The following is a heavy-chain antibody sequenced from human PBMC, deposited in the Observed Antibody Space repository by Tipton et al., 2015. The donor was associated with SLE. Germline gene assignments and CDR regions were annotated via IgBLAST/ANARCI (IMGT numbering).Heavy chain of an antibody. J-gene: IGHJ6*02. CDR1: GGSIRSSSSY. Sequence: LRLSCTVSGGSIRSSSSYWGWFRQHPGKGLEWIGHIYTSGRTKYNSSLKSRVTISVDTSKNQFSLKLSSVTAADTAVYYCARSLFVVVEAATYYYHGLDVWGQGTTVTVSS. CDR2: IYTSGRT. CDR3: ARSLFVVVEAATYYYHGLDV. D-gene: IGHD2-15*01. V-gene: IGHV4-61*05.